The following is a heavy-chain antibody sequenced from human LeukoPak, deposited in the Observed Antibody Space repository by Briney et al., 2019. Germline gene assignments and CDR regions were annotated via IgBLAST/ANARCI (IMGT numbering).Heavy chain of an antibody. CDR2: VTGGGGT. CDR3: AKDRGAVAPSY. Sequence: GGSLRLSCAASGFTFSSYAMSWVRQPPEKGLEWVSAVTGGGGTYYADSVKGRFTISRDNSKNTLYLQMNSLRAEDTAVYYCAKDRGAVAPSYWGQGTLVTVPS. V-gene: IGHV3-23*01. CDR1: GFTFSSYA. J-gene: IGHJ4*02. D-gene: IGHD6-19*01.